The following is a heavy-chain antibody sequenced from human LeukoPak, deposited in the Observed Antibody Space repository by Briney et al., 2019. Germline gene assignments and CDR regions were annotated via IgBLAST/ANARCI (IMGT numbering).Heavy chain of an antibody. D-gene: IGHD3-10*01. J-gene: IGHJ4*02. CDR2: ISYDGSNK. CDR1: GFTFSSYG. V-gene: IGHV3-30*18. CDR3: AKDPHRYYYYGSGSYYLD. Sequence: GRSLRLSCAASGFTFSSYGMHWVRQAPGKGLEWVAVISYDGSNKYYADSVKGRFTISRDNSKNTLYPQMNSLRAEDTAVYYCAKDPHRYYYYGSGSYYLDWGQGTLVTVSS.